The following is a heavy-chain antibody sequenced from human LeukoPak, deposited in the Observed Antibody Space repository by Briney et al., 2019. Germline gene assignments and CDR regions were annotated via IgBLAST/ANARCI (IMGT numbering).Heavy chain of an antibody. CDR3: ARVFETKLWFGELLGWFDP. J-gene: IGHJ5*02. Sequence: SETLSLTCTVSGGSISSYYWSWIRQPPGKGLEWIGYIYYSGSTNYNPSLKSRVTISVDTSKNQFSLKLSSVTPADTAVYYCARVFETKLWFGELLGWFDPWGQGTLVTVSS. CDR2: IYYSGST. CDR1: GGSISSYY. D-gene: IGHD3-10*01. V-gene: IGHV4-59*01.